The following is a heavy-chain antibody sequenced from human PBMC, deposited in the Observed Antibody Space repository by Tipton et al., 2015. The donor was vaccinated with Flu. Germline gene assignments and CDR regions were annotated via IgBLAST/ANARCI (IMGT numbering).Heavy chain of an antibody. J-gene: IGHJ5*02. CDR2: IYTSGST. CDR1: GGSISSGSHY. D-gene: IGHD7-27*01. CDR3: ASSLGPMNWFDP. Sequence: LRLSCTVSGGSISSGSHYWSWIRQPAGKGLEWIGLIYTSGSTNYNPSLKSRVTISVDTSKNQFSLKLNSVTAAGTAVYYCASSLGPMNWFDPWGQGTLVTVSS. V-gene: IGHV4-61*02.